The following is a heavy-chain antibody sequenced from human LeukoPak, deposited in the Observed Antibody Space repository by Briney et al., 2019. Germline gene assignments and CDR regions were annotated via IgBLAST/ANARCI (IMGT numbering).Heavy chain of an antibody. CDR2: ISTSSSYI. V-gene: IGHV3-21*04. CDR3: ARDYPASGYDRGYYYYMDV. Sequence: GGSLRLSCAASGFTFSSYGMSWVRQAPGKGLEWVSFISTSSSYIHNADSVKGRFTISRDNAKNSLYLQMNSLRAEDTALYYCARDYPASGYDRGYYYYMDVWGKGTTVTVSS. D-gene: IGHD5-12*01. J-gene: IGHJ6*03. CDR1: GFTFSSYG.